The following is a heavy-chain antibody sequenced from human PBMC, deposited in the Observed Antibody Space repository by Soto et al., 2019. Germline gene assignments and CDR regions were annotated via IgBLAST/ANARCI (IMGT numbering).Heavy chain of an antibody. V-gene: IGHV4-59*08. CDR1: GGSISSYY. D-gene: IGHD5-12*01. Sequence: QVQLQESGPGLVKPSETLSLTCTVSGGSISSYYWSWIRQPPGKGLEWIGYIYYSGSTNYNPSLKSRVTISVDTSKNQFSLKLSSVTAADTAVYYCARRSSHYIVATSYIDVWGKGTTVTVSS. CDR2: IYYSGST. J-gene: IGHJ6*03. CDR3: ARRSSHYIVATSYIDV.